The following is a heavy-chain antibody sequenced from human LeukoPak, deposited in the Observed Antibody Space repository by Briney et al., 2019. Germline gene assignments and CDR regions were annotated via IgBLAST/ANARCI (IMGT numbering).Heavy chain of an antibody. D-gene: IGHD4-17*01. CDR2: IYYGGST. V-gene: IGHV4-39*07. CDR3: AKDPYGDPPD. Sequence: SETLSLTCTVSGGSISSSNYYWGWIRQPPGKELEWIGSIYYGGSTYYNPSLKSRVIISVDTSKNQFSLKLSSVTAADTAVYYCAKDPYGDPPDWGQGTLVTVSS. CDR1: GGSISSSNYY. J-gene: IGHJ4*02.